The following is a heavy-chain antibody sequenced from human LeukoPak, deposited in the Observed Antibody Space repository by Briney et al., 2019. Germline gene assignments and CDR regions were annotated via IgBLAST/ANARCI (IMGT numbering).Heavy chain of an antibody. V-gene: IGHV3-15*01. D-gene: IGHD2-2*01. CDR2: IKSKTDGGTT. CDR3: ATALYCSSTNCYLDY. CDR1: GFTFSNAW. Sequence: PGGSLRLSCAASGFTFSNAWMSWVRQAPGKGLEWVGRIKSKTDGGTTDYAAPVKGRFTISRDDSKNTLYLQMNSLRAEDTAVYYCATALYCSSTNCYLDYWGQGTLVTVSS. J-gene: IGHJ4*02.